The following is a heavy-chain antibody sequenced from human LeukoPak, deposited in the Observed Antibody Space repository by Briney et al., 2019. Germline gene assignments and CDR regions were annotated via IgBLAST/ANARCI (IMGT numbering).Heavy chain of an antibody. J-gene: IGHJ3*02. CDR3: AKGLITMIVVVINDAFDI. V-gene: IGHV3-23*01. CDR1: GFTFSSYA. CDR2: ISGSGGST. Sequence: GGSLRLSCAASGFTFSSYAMSWVRQAPGKGLEWVSAISGSGGSTYYADSVKGRFTISRDNPKNTLYLQMNSLRAEDTAVYYCAKGLITMIVVVINDAFDIWGQGTMVTVSS. D-gene: IGHD3-22*01.